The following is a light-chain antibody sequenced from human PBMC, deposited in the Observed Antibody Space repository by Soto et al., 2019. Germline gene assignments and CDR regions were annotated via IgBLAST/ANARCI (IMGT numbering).Light chain of an antibody. CDR2: GAS. CDR3: HQYGSSPLT. V-gene: IGKV3-20*01. J-gene: IGKJ4*01. Sequence: EIVLTQSPGTLSLSPGERATLSLRASQSISSTYFAWYQQKPGQAPRLLIFGASNRATGIPDRFSGSGSGTDFSLTISRLEPEDFAVYYCHQYGSSPLTFGGGTKVDIK. CDR1: QSISSTY.